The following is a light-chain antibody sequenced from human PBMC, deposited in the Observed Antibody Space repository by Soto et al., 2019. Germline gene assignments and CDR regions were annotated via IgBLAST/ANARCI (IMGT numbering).Light chain of an antibody. CDR3: SSYTTTITV. Sequence: QSALTQPASVSGSPGQSVTIPCTGTTSDLGNYKSVSWYQQYPGKPPQLLIYEVTNRPLGVSNRFSGSKSGNTASLTISGLQAEDEADYYCSSYTTTITVFGGGTKLTVL. CDR2: EVT. V-gene: IGLV2-14*01. CDR1: TSDLGNYKS. J-gene: IGLJ3*02.